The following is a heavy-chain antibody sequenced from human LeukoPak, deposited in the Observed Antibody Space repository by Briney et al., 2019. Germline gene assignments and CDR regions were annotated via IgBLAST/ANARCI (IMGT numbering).Heavy chain of an antibody. CDR1: GFTFSSYG. CDR2: ISSSGSTI. Sequence: GGSLRLSCAASGFTFSSYGMHWVRQAPGKGLEWVSYISSSGSTIYYADSVKGRFTISRDNAKNSLYLQMNSLRAEDTAVYYCAERGITMIGGVWGKGTTVTISS. CDR3: AERGITMIGGV. D-gene: IGHD3-10*02. J-gene: IGHJ6*04. V-gene: IGHV3-48*04.